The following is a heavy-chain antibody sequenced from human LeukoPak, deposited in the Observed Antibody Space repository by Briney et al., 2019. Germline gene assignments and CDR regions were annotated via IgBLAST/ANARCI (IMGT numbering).Heavy chain of an antibody. CDR1: GFTFNNYA. CDR2: ISGSGGTT. D-gene: IGHD1-26*01. V-gene: IGHV3-23*01. Sequence: PGGSLRLSCAASGFTFNNYAMNWVRQAPGKGLEWVSVISGSGGTTYYADSVKGRFTISRDSSKNTLYLQMNNLRAEDTAVYYCAKCRVGAANFDYWGQGTLVTVSS. J-gene: IGHJ4*02. CDR3: AKCRVGAANFDY.